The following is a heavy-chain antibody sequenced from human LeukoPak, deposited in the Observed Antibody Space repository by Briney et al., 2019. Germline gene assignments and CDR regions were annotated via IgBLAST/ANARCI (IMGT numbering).Heavy chain of an antibody. CDR1: GGSISSGDYY. CDR2: IYYSGST. D-gene: IGHD2-2*02. Sequence: SETLSLTCTVSGGSISSGDYYWSWIRQPPGKGLEWIGYIYYSGSTYYNPSLKSRVTISVDTSKNQFSLKLSSVTAADTAVYYCARDRGIVVVPAAVQRYNWFDPWGQGTLVTVSS. CDR3: ARDRGIVVVPAAVQRYNWFDP. J-gene: IGHJ5*02. V-gene: IGHV4-30-4*08.